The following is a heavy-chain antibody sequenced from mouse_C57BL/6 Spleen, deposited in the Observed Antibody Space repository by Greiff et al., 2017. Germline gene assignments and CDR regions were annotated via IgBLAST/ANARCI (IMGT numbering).Heavy chain of an antibody. D-gene: IGHD2-3*01. CDR1: GFTFSDYG. J-gene: IGHJ4*01. V-gene: IGHV5-17*01. CDR3: ARTGDGYLYAMDY. Sequence: EVHLVESGGGLVKPGGALKLSCAASGFTFSDYGMHWVRQAPEKGLGWVAYISSGSSTLYYADPVKGRFTISRDNAKNTLFLQMTSRGSENTAMYYCARTGDGYLYAMDYWGQGTSVTVSS. CDR2: ISSGSSTL.